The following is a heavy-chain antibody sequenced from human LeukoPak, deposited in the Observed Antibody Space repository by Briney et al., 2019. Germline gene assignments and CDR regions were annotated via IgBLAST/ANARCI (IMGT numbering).Heavy chain of an antibody. CDR3: ARGATWVYFQH. CDR2: IYYSGTT. Sequence: SETLSLTCTVSGGSIRSYYWSWIRQPPGKGLEWIGYIYYSGTTNYNPSLKSRVTISIDTSKNQFSLKLNSVTAADTAVYYCARGATWVYFQHWGQGTLVTVSS. J-gene: IGHJ1*01. D-gene: IGHD1-26*01. CDR1: GGSIRSYY. V-gene: IGHV4-59*01.